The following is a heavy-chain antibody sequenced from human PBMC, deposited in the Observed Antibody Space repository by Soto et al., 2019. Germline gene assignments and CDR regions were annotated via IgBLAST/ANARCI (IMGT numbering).Heavy chain of an antibody. J-gene: IGHJ4*02. CDR1: GGTFSSYA. CDR2: IIPIFGTA. V-gene: IGHV1-69*01. CDR3: ATNYDSSGGGLYDY. D-gene: IGHD3-22*01. Sequence: QVQLVQSGAEVKKPGSSVKVSCKASGGTFSSYAISWVRQAPGQGLEWMGGIIPIFGTANYAQKFQGRVTITADESTSAAYMELSSLRSEYTVVYYCATNYDSSGGGLYDYWRQGTLVAVSS.